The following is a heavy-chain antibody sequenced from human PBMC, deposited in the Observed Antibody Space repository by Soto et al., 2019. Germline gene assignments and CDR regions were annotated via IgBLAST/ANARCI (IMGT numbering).Heavy chain of an antibody. J-gene: IGHJ4*02. CDR2: ISTYNHNA. CDR3: ARDYCGGDCYAYFDY. V-gene: IGHV1-18*01. D-gene: IGHD2-21*02. CDR1: GYSFTSYG. Sequence: QVQLVQSGAEVKKPGASVKVSCKASGYSFTSYGISWVRLAPGQGLEWMGWISTYNHNANYAQRFQGRVTMTTDTSTTTAYMELRSLKSDATAMYYCARDYCGGDCYAYFDYWGQGTLVTVSS.